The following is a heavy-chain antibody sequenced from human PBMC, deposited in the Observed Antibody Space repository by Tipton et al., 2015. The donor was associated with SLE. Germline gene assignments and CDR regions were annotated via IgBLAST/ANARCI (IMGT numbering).Heavy chain of an antibody. D-gene: IGHD1-14*01. Sequence: SLRLSCAASGLIFSRAWMNWVRQAPGKGLEWVGRIKSKSDGGTADYAARVKGRFTVSRDDSKNMFFLQMNSLETEDTALYYCYTHTIDAVPTGAWGLGTLVTVSS. V-gene: IGHV3-15*01. CDR3: YTHTIDAVPTGA. J-gene: IGHJ5*02. CDR1: GLIFSRAW. CDR2: IKSKSDGGTA.